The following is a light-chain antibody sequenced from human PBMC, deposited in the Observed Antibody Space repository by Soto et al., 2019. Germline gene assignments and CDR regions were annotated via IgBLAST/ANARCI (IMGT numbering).Light chain of an antibody. CDR3: QQYYRTPRT. CDR2: WAS. CDR1: QSVLYSSNNKNY. V-gene: IGKV4-1*01. J-gene: IGKJ1*01. Sequence: DIVMTQSPDSLAVSLGERATINCKSSQSVLYSSNNKNYLAWYQQKPGQPPKLLIYWASTRESGVPDRFSGSWSGTDFTLTISSLQAEDVAVYDCQQYYRTPRTFGQGTKVEIK.